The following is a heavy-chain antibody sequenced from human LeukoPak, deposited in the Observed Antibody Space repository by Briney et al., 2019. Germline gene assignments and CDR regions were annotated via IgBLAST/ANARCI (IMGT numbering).Heavy chain of an antibody. CDR1: GFTFSSYW. CDR2: ISTDGNTT. CDR3: ARATYSSSSRHFDY. J-gene: IGHJ4*02. Sequence: GGSLRLSCSASGFTFSSYWMHWVRQAPGKGLVWVSRISTDGNTTNYADSVKGRFTISRDNAKNTLYLQMNSLRAEDTAVYYCARATYSSSSRHFDYWGQGTLVTVSS. D-gene: IGHD6-6*01. V-gene: IGHV3-74*01.